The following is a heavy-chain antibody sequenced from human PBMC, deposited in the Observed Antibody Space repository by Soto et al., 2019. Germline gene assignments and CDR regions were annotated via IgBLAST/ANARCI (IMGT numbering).Heavy chain of an antibody. CDR2: ISYDGSNK. CDR3: AKGWDSSGYDNAFDI. D-gene: IGHD3-22*01. J-gene: IGHJ3*02. Sequence: PGGSLRLSCAASGFTFSSYGMHWVRQAPGKGLEWVAVISYDGSNKYYADSVKGRFTISRDNSKNTLYLQMNSLRAEDTAVYYCAKGWDSSGYDNAFDIWGQGTMVTVSS. V-gene: IGHV3-30*18. CDR1: GFTFSSYG.